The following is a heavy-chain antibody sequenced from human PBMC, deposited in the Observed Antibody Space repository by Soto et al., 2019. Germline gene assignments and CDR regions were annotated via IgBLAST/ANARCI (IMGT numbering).Heavy chain of an antibody. J-gene: IGHJ4*02. CDR3: ERAKLVDFNLLAVATYFEF. D-gene: IGHD2-15*01. Sequence: SETLSLTCGVYGGSFSGYFWTWVRQPPGKGLEWIGQINHSGNTNYNPSLKSRVTMSVDTSKNQFSLKLTSVTAADTAVYYCERAKLVDFNLLAVATYFEFWGQGALVTVSS. V-gene: IGHV4-34*01. CDR2: INHSGNT. CDR1: GGSFSGYF.